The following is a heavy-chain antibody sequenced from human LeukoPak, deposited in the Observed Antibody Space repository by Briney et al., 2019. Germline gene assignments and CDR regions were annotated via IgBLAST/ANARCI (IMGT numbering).Heavy chain of an antibody. D-gene: IGHD2-15*01. CDR1: GFTFSSYG. J-gene: IGHJ4*02. CDR3: AKASVVAATPDY. V-gene: IGHV3-30*18. Sequence: PGGPLRLSCAASGFTFSSYGMHWVRQAPGKGLEWVAVISYDGSNKYYADSVKGRFTISRDNSKNTLYLQMNSLRAEDTAVYYCAKASVVAATPDYWGQGTLVTVSS. CDR2: ISYDGSNK.